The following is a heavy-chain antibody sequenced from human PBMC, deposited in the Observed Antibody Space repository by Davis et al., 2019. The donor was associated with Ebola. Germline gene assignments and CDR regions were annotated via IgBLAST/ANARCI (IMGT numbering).Heavy chain of an antibody. J-gene: IGHJ6*02. CDR3: ARDTWGLGYYGMNV. D-gene: IGHD1-26*01. V-gene: IGHV4-4*07. CDR2: IYTSGST. CDR1: GGSISSYY. Sequence: PSETLSLTCTVSGGSISSYYWSWIRQPAGKGLEWIGRIYTSGSTNYNPSLKSRVTMSVDTSKNQFSLKLTSMTAADTAVYYCARDTWGLGYYGMNVWGQGTTVTVSS.